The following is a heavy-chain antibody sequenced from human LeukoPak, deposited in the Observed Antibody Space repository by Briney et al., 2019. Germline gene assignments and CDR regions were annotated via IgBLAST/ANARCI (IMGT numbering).Heavy chain of an antibody. CDR2: IYYSGST. Sequence: PSETLSLTCTVSGGSISSSTYYWGWIRQPPGKGLEWIGSIYYSGSTYYNPSLKSRVTISVDTSKNQFSLRLNSVTAADTAVFYCARGGLYGDLYYFDYWGQGTLVTVSS. CDR1: GGSISSSTYY. V-gene: IGHV4-39*01. J-gene: IGHJ4*02. CDR3: ARGGLYGDLYYFDY. D-gene: IGHD4-17*01.